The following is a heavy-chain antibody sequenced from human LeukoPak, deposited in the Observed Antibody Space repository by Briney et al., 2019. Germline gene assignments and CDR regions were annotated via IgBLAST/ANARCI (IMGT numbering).Heavy chain of an antibody. V-gene: IGHV3-7*05. CDR3: ATAASGGVLDY. CDR2: IKQEGSEK. CDR1: GFTFSSYW. J-gene: IGHJ4*02. Sequence: GGSLRLSCAASGFTFSSYWMTWVRQAPGKGLEWVAKIKQEGSEKYYVDSVKGRFTISRDNAKNSMYLQMNSLRAEDTAVYYCATAASGGVLDYWGLGTLVTVSS. D-gene: IGHD6-13*01.